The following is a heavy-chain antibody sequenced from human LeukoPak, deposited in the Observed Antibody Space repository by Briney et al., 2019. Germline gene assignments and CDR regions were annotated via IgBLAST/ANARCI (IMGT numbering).Heavy chain of an antibody. CDR3: ARRSGPTSGYFDY. D-gene: IGHD3-3*01. V-gene: IGHV3-23*01. J-gene: IGHJ4*02. Sequence: QAEGSLRLSCAASGFTFSSYGMSRVRQAPGKGLEWVSTISDSGGITYYADSVKGRFTISRDNSKNTLYLQMNSLRAEDTAVYYCARRSGPTSGYFDYWGQGTLVTVSS. CDR2: ISDSGGIT. CDR1: GFTFSSYG.